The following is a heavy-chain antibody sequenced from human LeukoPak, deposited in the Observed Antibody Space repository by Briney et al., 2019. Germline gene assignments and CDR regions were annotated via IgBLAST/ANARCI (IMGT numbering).Heavy chain of an antibody. J-gene: IGHJ5*02. D-gene: IGHD1-26*01. CDR2: ISYDESNK. CDR1: VFPFSNYG. V-gene: IGHV3-30*18. CDR3: AKDQGRWEPLFA. Sequence: GGSLRLSCAASVFPFSNYGMNWVRQAPGKGPEWVAIISYDESNKDYADSVKGRFTISRDNSKNTRYLQMNSLRPEDTAVYYCAKDQGRWEPLFAWGQGTPVTVSS.